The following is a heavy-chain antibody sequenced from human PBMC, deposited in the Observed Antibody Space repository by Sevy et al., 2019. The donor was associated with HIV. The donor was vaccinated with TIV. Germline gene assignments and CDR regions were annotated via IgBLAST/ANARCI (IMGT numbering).Heavy chain of an antibody. CDR1: GGSISSYY. J-gene: IGHJ4*02. V-gene: IGHV4-4*07. Sequence: SETLSLTCTVSGGSISSYYWSWIRQPAGKGLEWIGRIYTSGSTNYNPSLKSRVTMSVDTSKNQFSLKLSSVTAADTAVYYCARGDSSGWYDYFDYWGQGTLVTVSS. D-gene: IGHD6-19*01. CDR3: ARGDSSGWYDYFDY. CDR2: IYTSGST.